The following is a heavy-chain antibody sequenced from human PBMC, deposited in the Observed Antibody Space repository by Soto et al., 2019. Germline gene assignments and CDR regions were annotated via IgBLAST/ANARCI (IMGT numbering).Heavy chain of an antibody. Sequence: PGGSLSLSCAPYGFPFSSYWMHWVRQATGMGLLWVSRINSDGSSTSYADSVKGRFTISRDNAKNTLYLQMNSLRAEDTAVYYCARDPEVTYYDFWSGQKPSYYFDYWGQGT. CDR2: INSDGSST. V-gene: IGHV3-74*01. J-gene: IGHJ4*02. D-gene: IGHD3-3*01. CDR1: GFPFSSYW. CDR3: ARDPEVTYYDFWSGQKPSYYFDY.